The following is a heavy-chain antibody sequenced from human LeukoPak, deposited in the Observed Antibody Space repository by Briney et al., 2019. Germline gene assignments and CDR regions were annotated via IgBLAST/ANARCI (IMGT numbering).Heavy chain of an antibody. V-gene: IGHV3-7*01. Sequence: GGSLRLSCAASGFTFSSYWMSWVRQAPGKGLEWVANIKQDGSEKYYVDSVKGRFTISTDNAKNSLYLQMNSLRAEDTAVYYCARLSLGKQWLVRRYYFDYWGQGTLVTVSS. J-gene: IGHJ4*02. D-gene: IGHD6-19*01. CDR2: IKQDGSEK. CDR3: ARLSLGKQWLVRRYYFDY. CDR1: GFTFSSYW.